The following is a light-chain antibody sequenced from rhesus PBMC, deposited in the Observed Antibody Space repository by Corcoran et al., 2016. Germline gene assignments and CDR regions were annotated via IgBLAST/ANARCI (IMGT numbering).Light chain of an antibody. Sequence: SASVGDTVTITCRASQSISSWLDWYQQKPGKAPKLLIYKASSLQSGVPSRFSGSGSGTDFTLTISSLQSEDFATYYCQQYSSRPRTFGQGTKVEIK. CDR1: QSISSW. CDR2: KAS. J-gene: IGKJ1*01. CDR3: QQYSSRPRT. V-gene: IGKV1-22*01.